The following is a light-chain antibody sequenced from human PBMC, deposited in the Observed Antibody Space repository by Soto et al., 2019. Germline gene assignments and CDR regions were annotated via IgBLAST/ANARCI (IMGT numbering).Light chain of an antibody. CDR2: LNSDGSH. Sequence: QLVLTQSPSASASLGASVKLTCTLSSGHSSYAIAWHQQRPEKGPRYLMKLNSDGSHSKGDGIPDRFSGSSSGAERYLTISSLQSEDEADYYCQTWGTGIQVFGGGTKVNV. V-gene: IGLV4-69*01. CDR1: SGHSSYA. CDR3: QTWGTGIQV. J-gene: IGLJ2*01.